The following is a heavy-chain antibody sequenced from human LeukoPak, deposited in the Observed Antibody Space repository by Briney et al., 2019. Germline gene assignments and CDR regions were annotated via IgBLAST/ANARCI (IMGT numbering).Heavy chain of an antibody. V-gene: IGHV4-38-2*02. J-gene: IGHJ6*03. Sequence: SETLSLTCTVSGYSISSGYYWGWIRQPPGKGLEWIGSIYHIGSTYYNPSLKSRVTISVDTSKNQFSLKLSSVTAADTAVYYCARVYSYSNYYYYYYYMDVWGKGTTVTVSS. CDR3: ARVYSYSNYYYYYYYMDV. D-gene: IGHD4-11*01. CDR1: GYSISSGYY. CDR2: IYHIGST.